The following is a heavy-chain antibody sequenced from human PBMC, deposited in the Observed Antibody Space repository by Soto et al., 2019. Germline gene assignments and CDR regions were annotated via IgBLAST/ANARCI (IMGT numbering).Heavy chain of an antibody. CDR2: IYYSGRT. CDR1: GESISSSSYY. D-gene: IGHD2-21*02. CDR3: ARQRTTVVTQAYFDH. V-gene: IGHV4-39*01. J-gene: IGHJ4*02. Sequence: PSETLSLTCIVSGESISSSSYYWGWIRQPPGKGLEWIGSIYYSGRTYYNPSFKSRVTISIDTSKNQFSLKLSSVTATDTAVYYCARQRTTVVTQAYFDHWGQGALVTGLL.